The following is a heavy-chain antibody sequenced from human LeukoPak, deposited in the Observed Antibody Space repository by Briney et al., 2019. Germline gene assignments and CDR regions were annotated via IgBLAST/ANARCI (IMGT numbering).Heavy chain of an antibody. CDR2: INHSGST. J-gene: IGHJ4*02. CDR1: GGSFSGYY. Sequence: SETLSLTCAVYGGSFSGYYRSWIRQPPGKGLEWIGEINHSGSTNYNPSLKSRVTISVDTSKNQFSLKLSSVTAADTAVYYCARMGSIQPLDYWGQGTLVTVSS. V-gene: IGHV4-34*01. CDR3: ARMGSIQPLDY. D-gene: IGHD1-26*01.